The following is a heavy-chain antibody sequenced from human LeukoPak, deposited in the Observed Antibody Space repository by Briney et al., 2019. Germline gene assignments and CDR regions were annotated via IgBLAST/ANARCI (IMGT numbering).Heavy chain of an antibody. CDR2: IYYSRST. CDR3: ASRNYYYYMDV. Sequence: TSETLSLTCTVSGGSISSSSYYWGWIRQPPGKGLEWIGSIYYSRSTYYNPSLKSRVTISVDTSKNQFSLKLSSVTAADTAVYYCASRNYYYYMDVWGKGTTVTVSS. CDR1: GGSISSSSYY. J-gene: IGHJ6*03. V-gene: IGHV4-39*01.